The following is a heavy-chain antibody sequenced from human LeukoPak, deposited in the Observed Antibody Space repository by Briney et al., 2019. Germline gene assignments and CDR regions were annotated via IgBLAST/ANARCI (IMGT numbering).Heavy chain of an antibody. V-gene: IGHV3-7*01. CDR2: IEQDGSEK. J-gene: IGHJ4*02. CDR1: GFTFSNYA. Sequence: PGGSLRLSCAASGFTFSNYAMHWVRQAPGKGLEWVANIEQDGSEKYYVDSVKGRFTISRDNAKNSLFLQMNSLRAEDTAVYYCARVRSGYYMDYWGQGTLVTVSS. CDR3: ARVRSGYYMDY. D-gene: IGHD3-22*01.